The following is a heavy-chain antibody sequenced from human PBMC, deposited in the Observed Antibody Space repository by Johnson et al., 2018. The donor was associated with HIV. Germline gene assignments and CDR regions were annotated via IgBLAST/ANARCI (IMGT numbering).Heavy chain of an antibody. J-gene: IGHJ3*02. Sequence: MLLVESGGGLVQPGGSLRLSCAASRFTFSSYAMHWVRQAPGRGLEYVSAISSNGGSTYYANSVKGRFTISRENAKNSLYLQMNSLRAEDTAVYYCAGLPDAFDIWGQWTMVTVSS. D-gene: IGHD5-12*01. V-gene: IGHV3-64*01. CDR3: AGLPDAFDI. CDR2: ISSNGGST. CDR1: RFTFSSYA.